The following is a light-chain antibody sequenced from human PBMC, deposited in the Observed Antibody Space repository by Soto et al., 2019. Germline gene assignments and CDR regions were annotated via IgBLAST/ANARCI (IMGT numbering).Light chain of an antibody. CDR3: QQYNTFLT. V-gene: IGKV1-5*03. CDR2: EAS. Sequence: IHMTQSASTLSASVGYRVTITCRASHNLDKWLAWYQQKPGKAPKLLIYEASSLQSGVPSRFSGSGSGTEFTLTITSLKPDDFATDYCQQYNTFLTFGGGTKVDIK. J-gene: IGKJ4*01. CDR1: HNLDKW.